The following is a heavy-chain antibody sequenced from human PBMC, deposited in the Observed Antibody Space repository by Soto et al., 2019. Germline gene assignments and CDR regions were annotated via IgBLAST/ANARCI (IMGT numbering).Heavy chain of an antibody. CDR3: AGGTRALITSFFAY. Sequence: SETLSVSRRFAWGTISNYDGRLICQTPGRGLEWIGCVHESGSTDYNPSLRGRVIISLHTSKSQFSLSLRSATAADTATYYCAGGTRALITSFFAYWRQGIPVTVSS. D-gene: IGHD1-20*01. J-gene: IGHJ4*02. CDR1: WGTISNYD. V-gene: IGHV4-59*03. CDR2: VHESGST.